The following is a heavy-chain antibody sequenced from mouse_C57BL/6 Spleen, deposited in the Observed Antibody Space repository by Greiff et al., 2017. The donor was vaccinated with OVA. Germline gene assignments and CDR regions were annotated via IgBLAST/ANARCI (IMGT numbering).Heavy chain of an antibody. D-gene: IGHD4-1*01. CDR3: ASLANWAYFDY. V-gene: IGHV1-64*01. J-gene: IGHJ2*01. Sequence: QVQLKQPGAELVKPGASVTLSCKASGYTFTSYWMHWVKQRPGQGLEWIGMIHPNSGSTNYNEKFKSKATLTVDKSSSTAYMQLSSLTSEDSAVYYCASLANWAYFDYWGQGTTLTVSS. CDR1: GYTFTSYW. CDR2: IHPNSGST.